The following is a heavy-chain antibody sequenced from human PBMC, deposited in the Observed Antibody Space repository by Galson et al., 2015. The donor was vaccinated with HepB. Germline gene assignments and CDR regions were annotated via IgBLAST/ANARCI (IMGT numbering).Heavy chain of an antibody. Sequence: QSGAEVTKPGESLRISCKGSGYSFTSYWISWVRQMPGKGLEWMGRIDPSDSYTNYSPSFQGHVTISADKSISTAYLQWSSLKASDTAMYYCARHATQYIYDYYYGMDVWGQGTTVTVSS. J-gene: IGHJ6*02. CDR2: IDPSDSYT. V-gene: IGHV5-10-1*01. CDR1: GYSFTSYW. CDR3: ARHATQYIYDYYYGMDV. D-gene: IGHD2/OR15-2a*01.